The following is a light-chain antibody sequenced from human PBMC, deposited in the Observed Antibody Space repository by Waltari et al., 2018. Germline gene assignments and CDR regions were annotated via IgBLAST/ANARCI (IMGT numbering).Light chain of an antibody. CDR2: EVS. CDR1: SSDVGGYNY. CDR3: SSYTISNYPVV. Sequence: QSALTQPASVSGSPGQSITISCTGPSSDVGGYNYVSWYQQHPGKAPKLMIYEVSNRPSGVSNRFSGSKSGNTASLTISGLQAEDEADYYCSSYTISNYPVVFGGGTKLTVL. V-gene: IGLV2-14*01. J-gene: IGLJ2*01.